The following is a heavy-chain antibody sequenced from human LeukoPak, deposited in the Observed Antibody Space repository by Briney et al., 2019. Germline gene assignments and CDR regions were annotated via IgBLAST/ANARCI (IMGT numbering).Heavy chain of an antibody. J-gene: IGHJ5*02. CDR3: ARQAATCGGDCSNNWFDP. Sequence: PSETLSLTCTVSGGSISSSSYYWGWIRQPPGKGLEWIESIYYSGSTYYNPSLKSRVTISVDTSKNQFSLKLSSVTAADTAVYYCARQAATCGGDCSNNWFDPWGQGTLVTVSS. D-gene: IGHD2-21*02. V-gene: IGHV4-39*01. CDR1: GGSISSSSYY. CDR2: IYYSGST.